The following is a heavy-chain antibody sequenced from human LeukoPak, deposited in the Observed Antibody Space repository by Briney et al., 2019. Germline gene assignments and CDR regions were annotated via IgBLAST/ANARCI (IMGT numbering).Heavy chain of an antibody. CDR3: RVVVTYDAFDI. V-gene: IGHV1-46*01. J-gene: IGHJ3*02. D-gene: IGHD3-22*01. Sequence: GASVKVSCKASGYTFTSYFMHWVRQAPGQGLEWMGIINPSGGSTTYAQKFQGRVTMTRDTSTSTVYMELSSLRSEDTAVYYCRVVVTYDAFDIWGQGTMVTVSS. CDR2: INPSGGST. CDR1: GYTFTSYF.